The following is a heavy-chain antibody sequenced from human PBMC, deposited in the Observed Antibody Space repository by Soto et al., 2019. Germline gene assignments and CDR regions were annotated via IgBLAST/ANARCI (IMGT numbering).Heavy chain of an antibody. CDR3: ARASRGGATPYGMDV. CDR1: GYTFTGYY. Sequence: ASVKVSCKASGYTFTGYYMHWVRQAPGQGLEWMGWINPNSGGTNYAQKFQGWVTMTRDTSISTAYMELSRLRSDDTAVYYCARASRGGATPYGMDVWGQGTKVTVSS. J-gene: IGHJ6*02. D-gene: IGHD1-26*01. CDR2: INPNSGGT. V-gene: IGHV1-2*04.